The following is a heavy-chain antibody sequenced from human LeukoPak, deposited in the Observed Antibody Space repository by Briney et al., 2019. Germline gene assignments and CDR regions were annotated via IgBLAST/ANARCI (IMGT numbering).Heavy chain of an antibody. CDR1: GFTFSSYG. CDR2: IWYDGSNK. J-gene: IGHJ4*02. Sequence: GRSLRLSCAASGFTFSSYGMHWVRQAPGKGLEWVAVIWYDGSNKYYADSVKGRFTISRDNSKNTLYLQMNSLRAEDTAVYYCAKDDSNYVLDYWGQGTLVTVSS. CDR3: AKDDSNYVLDY. V-gene: IGHV3-33*06. D-gene: IGHD4-11*01.